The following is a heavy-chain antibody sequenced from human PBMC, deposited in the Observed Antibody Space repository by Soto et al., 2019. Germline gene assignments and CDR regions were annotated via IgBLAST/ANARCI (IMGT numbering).Heavy chain of an antibody. D-gene: IGHD1-26*01. CDR3: AKAVGDY. Sequence: EVQLVESGGGLVQPGGSLRLSCAASGFIASNYAMSWVRQAPGKGLEWVSGFSGSGGATFYADSVKGRFTISRDSSKNTIYLQMDRLRADDTALYYCAKAVGDYWGRGTLVTVSS. CDR2: FSGSGGAT. V-gene: IGHV3-23*04. J-gene: IGHJ4*02. CDR1: GFIASNYA.